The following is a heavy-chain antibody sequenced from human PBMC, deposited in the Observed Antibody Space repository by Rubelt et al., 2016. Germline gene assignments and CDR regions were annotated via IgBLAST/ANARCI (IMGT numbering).Heavy chain of an antibody. CDR3: ATGLLWFGELFGH. D-gene: IGHD3-10*01. J-gene: IGHJ4*02. CDR2: FDPEDGET. V-gene: IGHV1-24*01. Sequence: QVQLVQSGAEVKKPGASVKVSCKVSGYTFTELSMHWVRQAPGKGLEWMGGFDPEDGETIYAQNFQDRVILTEDTSTNTVNMQLSGLKSEDTAVYYCATGLLWFGELFGHWGQGTPVTVSS. CDR1: GYTFTELS.